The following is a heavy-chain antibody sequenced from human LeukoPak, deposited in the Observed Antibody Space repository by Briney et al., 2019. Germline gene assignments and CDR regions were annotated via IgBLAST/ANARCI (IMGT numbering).Heavy chain of an antibody. CDR2: IYYSGST. J-gene: IGHJ6*02. CDR3: ARERATWYCSGGSCKASGMDV. V-gene: IGHV4-59*01. CDR1: GGSISSYY. Sequence: SETLSLTCTVSGGSISSYYWSWIRQPPGKGLEWIGYIYYSGSTNYNPSLKSRVTISVDTSKNQFSLKLSSVTAADTAVYYCARERATWYCSGGSCKASGMDVWGQGTTVTVSS. D-gene: IGHD2-15*01.